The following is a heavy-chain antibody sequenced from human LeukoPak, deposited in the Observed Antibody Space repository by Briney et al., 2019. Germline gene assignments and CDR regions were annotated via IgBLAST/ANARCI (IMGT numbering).Heavy chain of an antibody. J-gene: IGHJ4*02. CDR3: ARATYYDILTGYYFDY. V-gene: IGHV3-30*03. CDR1: GFTFSSYG. Sequence: PGGSLRLSCAVSGFTFSSYGMHWVRQAPGKGLEWMAVISYDGTNKYYADSVKGRFTISRDNSKNTLYLQMNSLRAEDTAVYYCARATYYDILTGYYFDYWGQGTLVTVSS. CDR2: ISYDGTNK. D-gene: IGHD3-9*01.